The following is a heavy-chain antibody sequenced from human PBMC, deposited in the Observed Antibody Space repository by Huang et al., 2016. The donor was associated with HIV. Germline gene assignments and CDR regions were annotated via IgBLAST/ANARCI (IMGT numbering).Heavy chain of an antibody. CDR3: ARGPRYNWLDP. CDR1: GYSFTTYD. V-gene: IGHV1-8*03. CDR2: MNPKSGNT. J-gene: IGHJ5*02. Sequence: QVQLVQSGPEVKKPGASVKVSCRASGYSFTTYDINWVRQAPGQGLEWMGWMNPKSGNTNYAQKFQGRITFTRDTSTSTAYIELSSLRSDDAAFYYCARGPRYNWLDPWGQGTLVTVSS.